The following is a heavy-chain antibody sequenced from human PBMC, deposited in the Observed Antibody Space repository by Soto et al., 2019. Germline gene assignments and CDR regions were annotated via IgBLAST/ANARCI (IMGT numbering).Heavy chain of an antibody. D-gene: IGHD3-10*01. V-gene: IGHV4-31*03. Sequence: QVQLQESGPGLVKPSQTLSLTCTVSGGSISSGGYYWSWIRQHPGKGLEWIGYIYYSGSTYYNPPLKSRVTISVDTFKNQFSLKLSSVTAADTAVYYCARGVSPFAFDIWGQGTMVTVSS. CDR2: IYYSGST. CDR3: ARGVSPFAFDI. J-gene: IGHJ3*02. CDR1: GGSISSGGYY.